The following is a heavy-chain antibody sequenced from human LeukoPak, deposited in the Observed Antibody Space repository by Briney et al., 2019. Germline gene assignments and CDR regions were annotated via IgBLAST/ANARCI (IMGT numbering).Heavy chain of an antibody. V-gene: IGHV1-3*01. CDR2: ISAGNGNT. D-gene: IGHD6-6*01. Sequence: ASVKVSCKASGYTFTSYAIHWVRQAPGQRLEWMGWISAGNGNTKYSQNFQGRVTFISNTSATTAFMELSSLRSEDAAVYYCARKYSSSSPYYYYGMDVWGQGTTVTVSS. J-gene: IGHJ6*02. CDR3: ARKYSSSSPYYYYGMDV. CDR1: GYTFTSYA.